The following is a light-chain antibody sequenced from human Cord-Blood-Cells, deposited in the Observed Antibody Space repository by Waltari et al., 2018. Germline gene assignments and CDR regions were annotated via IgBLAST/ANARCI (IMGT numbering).Light chain of an antibody. Sequence: DIQMTQSPSSLSASVGDRVTITCTASQSISSYLNWYQQKPGKAPKLLNYAASSLQSGVPSRFSCSGSGTDFTLTISSLQPEDFATYYCQQSYSTPYTFGQGTKLEIK. J-gene: IGKJ2*01. CDR1: QSISSY. CDR2: AAS. V-gene: IGKV1-39*01. CDR3: QQSYSTPYT.